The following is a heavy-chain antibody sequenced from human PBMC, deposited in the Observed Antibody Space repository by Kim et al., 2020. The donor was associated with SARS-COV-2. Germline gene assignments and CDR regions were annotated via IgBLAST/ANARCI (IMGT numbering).Heavy chain of an antibody. Sequence: GGSLRLSCAASGFTFSSYGMHSVRQAPGKGLEWVAVISYDGSNKYYADSVKGRFTISRDNSKNTLYLQMNSLRAEDTAVYYCAKEYSGYEYYFDYWGQGTLVTVSS. D-gene: IGHD5-12*01. CDR2: ISYDGSNK. CDR1: GFTFSSYG. J-gene: IGHJ4*02. CDR3: AKEYSGYEYYFDY. V-gene: IGHV3-30*18.